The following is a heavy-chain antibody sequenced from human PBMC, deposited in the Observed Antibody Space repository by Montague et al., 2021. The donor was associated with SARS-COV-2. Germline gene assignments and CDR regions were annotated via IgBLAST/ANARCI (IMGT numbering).Heavy chain of an antibody. D-gene: IGHD3-3*01. Sequence: SETLSLTCAVYGGSFNDSYWTWICQPPRTGLEWMGEINLSGSSNYNPYLNHQVSISVDKSTNQNSLKLTSATAADTATSYCARGQVTIFAVLIMLPSAEAIDVWGQGTTVTVSS. CDR2: INLSGSS. J-gene: IGHJ3*01. CDR3: ARGQVTIFAVLIMLPSAEAIDV. CDR1: GGSFNDSY. V-gene: IGHV4-34*01.